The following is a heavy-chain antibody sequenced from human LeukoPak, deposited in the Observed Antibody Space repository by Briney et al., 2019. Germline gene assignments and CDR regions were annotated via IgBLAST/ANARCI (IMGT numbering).Heavy chain of an antibody. CDR2: IYYNGST. CDR1: GGSISTYY. D-gene: IGHD1-26*01. Sequence: SETLSLTCTVSGGSISTYYWSWIRQPPGKGLEWIGYIYYNGSTNYNPSLKSRVTISVDTSKNQFSLKLSSVTAADTAVYYCARTEGALYDAFNIWGQGTMVTVSS. CDR3: ARTEGALYDAFNI. J-gene: IGHJ3*02. V-gene: IGHV4-59*08.